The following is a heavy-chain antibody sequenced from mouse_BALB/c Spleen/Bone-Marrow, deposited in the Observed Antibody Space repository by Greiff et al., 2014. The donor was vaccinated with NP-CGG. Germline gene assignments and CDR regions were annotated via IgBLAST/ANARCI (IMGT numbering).Heavy chain of an antibody. Sequence: QVQLQQSGAELMKPGASVKISCKATGYTFSSYWIEWVKQRPGHGLEWIGEILPGSGSTNYNEKFKGKATFTADTSSNTAYMQPSGLTSEYSSVYYGEGGGVRGGYWYFDVWGAGTTVTVSS. D-gene: IGHD2-14*01. CDR1: GYTFSSYW. V-gene: IGHV1-9*01. J-gene: IGHJ1*01. CDR3: EGGGVRGGYWYFDV. CDR2: ILPGSGST.